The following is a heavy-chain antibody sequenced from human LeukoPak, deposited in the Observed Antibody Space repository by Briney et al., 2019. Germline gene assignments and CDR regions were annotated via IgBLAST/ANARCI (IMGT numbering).Heavy chain of an antibody. V-gene: IGHV1-2*02. D-gene: IGHD1-20*01. CDR2: INPNSVGT. CDR3: ARAGNWNDLDY. J-gene: IGHJ4*02. Sequence: ASVKVSCKASGYTFTGYYMHWVRQAPGQGLEWMGWINPNSVGTNYAQKFQGRVTMTRDTSISTAYMELSRLRSDDTAVYYCARAGNWNDLDYWGQGTLVTVSS. CDR1: GYTFTGYY.